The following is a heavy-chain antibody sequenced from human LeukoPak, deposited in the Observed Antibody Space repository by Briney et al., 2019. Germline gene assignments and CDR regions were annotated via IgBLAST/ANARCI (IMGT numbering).Heavy chain of an antibody. Sequence: SQTLSLTCGVSGYSITSGHYWGWIGQSPVKGLEWIGSISHSGSASFNPSLKSRVDIFLEMSKNQFSLELTSATAADTAIYYCARLSNYDSGSYYTGGFYYMDVWGKGTTVTVSS. CDR1: GYSITSGHY. CDR3: ARLSNYDSGSYYTGGFYYMDV. V-gene: IGHV4-38-2*01. J-gene: IGHJ6*03. D-gene: IGHD3-10*01. CDR2: ISHSGSA.